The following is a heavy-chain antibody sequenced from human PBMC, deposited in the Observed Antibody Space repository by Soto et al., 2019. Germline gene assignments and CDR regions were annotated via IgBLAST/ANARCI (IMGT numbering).Heavy chain of an antibody. D-gene: IGHD2-15*01. CDR1: GGSISHYY. J-gene: IGHJ6*03. CDR2: IYYSAST. CDR3: ARHFSAVGSWSPMDV. Sequence: PSETLSLTCSVSGGSISHYYWSWIRQPPGKGLEWIGYIYYSASTIYNPSLKSRVTISVDTSKNQFSLKLSSVSAADTAEFYFARHFSAVGSWSPMDVWGKGTTVTVSS. V-gene: IGHV4-59*08.